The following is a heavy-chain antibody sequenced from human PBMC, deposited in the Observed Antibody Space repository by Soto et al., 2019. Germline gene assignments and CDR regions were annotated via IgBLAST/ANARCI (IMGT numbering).Heavy chain of an antibody. V-gene: IGHV5-51*01. D-gene: IGHD3-3*02. Sequence: ESLKISCKGSGYTFSSYWIGWVRQMPGKGLEWMGIIYPGDSDTRYSPSFQGQVTISADKSTSTTYLQWTSLKASDTAKYYCARTISLYYYYYCLDVWGQGSTVTVSS. J-gene: IGHJ6*01. CDR2: IYPGDSDT. CDR1: GYTFSSYW. CDR3: ARTISLYYYYYCLDV.